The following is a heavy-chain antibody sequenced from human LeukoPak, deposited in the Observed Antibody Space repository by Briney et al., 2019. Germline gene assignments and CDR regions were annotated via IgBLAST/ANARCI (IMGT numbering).Heavy chain of an antibody. CDR1: GGSISSSSYY. V-gene: IGHV4-39*01. Sequence: PSETLSLTCTVSGGSISSSSYYWGWIRQPPGKGLEWIGSIYYSGSTYYNPSLKSRVTIPVDTSKNQFSLKLSSVTAADTAVYYCARLGLSIFGVVISEQVDYWGRGTLVTVSS. J-gene: IGHJ4*02. D-gene: IGHD3-3*01. CDR2: IYYSGST. CDR3: ARLGLSIFGVVISEQVDY.